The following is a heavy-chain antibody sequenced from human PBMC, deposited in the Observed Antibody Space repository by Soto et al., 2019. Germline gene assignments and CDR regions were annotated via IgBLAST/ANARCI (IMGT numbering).Heavy chain of an antibody. Sequence: QVQLQESGPGLVKPSETLSLTCTVSGGSISGGVHSWSWIRQPPGKGLEWIGHIFDSGSTYYNPSLKDRPTKSVDPSQTQFPLRLSSVTAPDTAVEFCAKEIRPLNNDWAFDLWGRGTLVTVSS. CDR2: IFDSGST. CDR1: GGSISGGVHS. J-gene: IGHJ2*01. CDR3: AKEIRPLNNDWAFDL. V-gene: IGHV4-30-4*01.